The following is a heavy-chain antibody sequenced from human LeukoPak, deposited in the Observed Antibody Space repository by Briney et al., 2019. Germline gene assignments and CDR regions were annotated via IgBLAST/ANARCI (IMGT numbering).Heavy chain of an antibody. CDR3: AKAGFGELAYFDY. Sequence: GGSLRLSCAASGFTFDDYAMHWVRQAPGKGLEWVSLISGDGGSTYYADSVKGRFTISRDNSKNTLYLQMNSLRAEDTAVYYCAKAGFGELAYFDYWGQGTLVTVSS. V-gene: IGHV3-43*02. CDR1: GFTFDDYA. CDR2: ISGDGGST. D-gene: IGHD3-10*01. J-gene: IGHJ4*02.